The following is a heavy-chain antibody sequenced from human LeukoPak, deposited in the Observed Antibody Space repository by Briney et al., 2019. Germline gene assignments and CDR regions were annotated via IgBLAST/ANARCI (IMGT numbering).Heavy chain of an antibody. CDR2: ISSSSSYI. J-gene: IGHJ4*02. D-gene: IGHD1-26*01. CDR1: GFTFSSYS. V-gene: IGHV3-21*01. Sequence: GGSLRLSCAASGFTFSSYSMNWVRQAPGKGLEWVSSISSSSSYIYYADSVKGRFTISRDNAKNSLYLQMNSLRAEDTAVYYCARDRRELSSIDYWGQGTLVTVSS. CDR3: ARDRRELSSIDY.